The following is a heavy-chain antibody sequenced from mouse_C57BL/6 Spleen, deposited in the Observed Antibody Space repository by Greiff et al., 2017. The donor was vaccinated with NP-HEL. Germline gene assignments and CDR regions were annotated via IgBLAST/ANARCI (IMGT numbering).Heavy chain of an antibody. CDR1: GYAFTNYL. CDR3: ARNTVVANYFDY. Sequence: VQLQQSGAELVRPGTSVKVSCKASGYAFTNYLIEWVKQRPGQGLEWIGVINPGSGGTNYNEKFKGKATLTADKSSSTAYMQLSSLTSEDSAVYFCARNTVVANYFDYWGQGTTLTVSS. D-gene: IGHD1-1*01. V-gene: IGHV1-54*01. J-gene: IGHJ2*01. CDR2: INPGSGGT.